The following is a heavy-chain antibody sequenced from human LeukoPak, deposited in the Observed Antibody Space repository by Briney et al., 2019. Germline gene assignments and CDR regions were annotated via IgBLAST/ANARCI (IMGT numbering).Heavy chain of an antibody. CDR2: IRYDGSIK. Sequence: GGSLRRSCAASGFTFSSYGMHWVRQAPGKGLEWVAFIRYDGSIKHYADSVKGRVTISRDNSKNTLYLQMNSLRAEDTAVYYCAKGSQYNILTGCIVGAMDDFDHWGQGTLVTVSS. CDR1: GFTFSSYG. CDR3: AKGSQYNILTGCIVGAMDDFDH. D-gene: IGHD3-9*01. J-gene: IGHJ4*02. V-gene: IGHV3-30*02.